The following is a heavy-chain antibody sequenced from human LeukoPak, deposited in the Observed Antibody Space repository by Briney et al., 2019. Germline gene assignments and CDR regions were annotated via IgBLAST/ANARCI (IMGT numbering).Heavy chain of an antibody. CDR2: IIPILGIA. V-gene: IGHV1-69*04. CDR3: ARGYGSGSYVYYYYGMDV. D-gene: IGHD3-10*01. J-gene: IGHJ6*02. CDR1: GGTLSSYA. Sequence: SVKVSCKASGGTLSSYAISWVRQAPGQGLEWMGRIIPILGIANYAQKFQGRVTITADKSTSTAYMELSSLRSEDTAVYYCARGYGSGSYVYYYYGMDVWGQGTTVTVSS.